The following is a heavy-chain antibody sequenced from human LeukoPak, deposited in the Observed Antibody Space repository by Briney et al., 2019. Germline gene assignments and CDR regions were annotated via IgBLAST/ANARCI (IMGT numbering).Heavy chain of an antibody. CDR2: IYPGDSDT. CDR3: ARIPLKYYDILTGFWFDP. J-gene: IGHJ5*02. D-gene: IGHD3-9*01. V-gene: IGHV5-51*01. Sequence: GESLKISCQGSGYSFTSYWIGWVRQMPGKGLARLGTIYPGDSDTRYSPSFQGQVTISADKSISTDYLQWSSLKASDTAMYYCARIPLKYYDILTGFWFDPWGQGTLVTVSS. CDR1: GYSFTSYW.